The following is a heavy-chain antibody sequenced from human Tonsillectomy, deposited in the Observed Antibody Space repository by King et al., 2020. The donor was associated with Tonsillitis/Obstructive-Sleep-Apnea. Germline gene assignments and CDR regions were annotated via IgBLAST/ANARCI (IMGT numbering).Heavy chain of an antibody. V-gene: IGHV3-74*01. Sequence: VQLVESGGGLVQPGGSLRLSCAVSEFTFSSYSMHWVRRAPGKGLVWVSHINFDGSSTNYAHSVKGRFTISRDKAKNTLYLQMNSLRAEDTAVYYCARDHSGTGAAFDIWGQGTMLTVSS. J-gene: IGHJ3*02. D-gene: IGHD1-1*01. CDR2: INFDGSST. CDR3: ARDHSGTGAAFDI. CDR1: EFTFSSYS.